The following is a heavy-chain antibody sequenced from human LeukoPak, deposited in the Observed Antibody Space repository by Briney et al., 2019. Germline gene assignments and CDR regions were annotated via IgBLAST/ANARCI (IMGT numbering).Heavy chain of an antibody. CDR1: GGSISSYY. J-gene: IGHJ6*03. CDR3: ARHVRHPRDIVVAPAAVGYYMDV. Sequence: SETLSLTCTVSGGSISSYYWSWIRQPPGKGLEWIGYIYTSGSTNYNPSLKSRVTISVDTSKNQFSLKLSSVTAADTAVYYCARHVRHPRDIVVAPAAVGYYMDVWGKGTTVTVSS. CDR2: IYTSGST. V-gene: IGHV4-4*09. D-gene: IGHD2-2*01.